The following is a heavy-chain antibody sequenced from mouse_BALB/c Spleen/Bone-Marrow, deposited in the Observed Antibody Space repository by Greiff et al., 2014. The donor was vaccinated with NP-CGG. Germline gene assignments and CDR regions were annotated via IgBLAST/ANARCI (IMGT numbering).Heavy chain of an antibody. Sequence: VQLQQSGPELVKPGASVKISCKASGYTFNDSYINWVKQKPGQGLEWIGWIYPGSGNTKYNEKFKGKATLTVDTSSSTAYMQRSILTSEDTAFYCGARAGCDYVSFAYWGQGTLVTVSA. V-gene: IGHV1-84*02. J-gene: IGHJ3*01. CDR3: ARAGCDYVSFAY. CDR2: IYPGSGNT. D-gene: IGHD2-13*01. CDR1: GYTFNDSY.